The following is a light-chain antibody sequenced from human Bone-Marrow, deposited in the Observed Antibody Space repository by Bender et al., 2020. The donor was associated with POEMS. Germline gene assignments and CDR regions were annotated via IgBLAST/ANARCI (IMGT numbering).Light chain of an antibody. J-gene: IGLJ1*01. V-gene: IGLV2-14*02. CDR3: SSYTSSSTLPYV. Sequence: QSALTQPASVSGSPGQSITISCTGTSTDVGSYNIVSWYQQHPGKAPKLMIYEVTKRPSGVSNRFSGSKSANTASLTISWLQSEDEADYYCSSYTSSSTLPYVFGTGTTVTVL. CDR2: EVT. CDR1: STDVGSYNI.